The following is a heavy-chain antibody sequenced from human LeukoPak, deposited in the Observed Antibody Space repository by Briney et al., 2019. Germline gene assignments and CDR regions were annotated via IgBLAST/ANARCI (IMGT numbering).Heavy chain of an antibody. Sequence: GGSLRLSCAASGFTFSSYGMHWVRQAPGKGLEWVAVIWYDGSNKYYADSVKGRFTISRDNAKNSLYLQMNSLRAEDTAVYYCARVSEEDDFWSGYYYYYYYGMDVWGQGTTVTVSS. CDR2: IWYDGSNK. J-gene: IGHJ6*02. CDR3: ARVSEEDDFWSGYYYYYYYGMDV. CDR1: GFTFSSYG. D-gene: IGHD3-3*01. V-gene: IGHV3-33*01.